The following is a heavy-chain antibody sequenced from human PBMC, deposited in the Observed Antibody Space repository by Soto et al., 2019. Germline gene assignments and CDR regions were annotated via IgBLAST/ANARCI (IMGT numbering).Heavy chain of an antibody. J-gene: IGHJ4*02. CDR2: IDPSDSYT. Sequence: PGESLKISCKGSGYSFTSYWISWVRQMPGKGLEWMGRIDPSDSYTNYSPSFQGHVTIPADKSISTAYLQWSSLKASDTAMYYCARHPPLRYFDWDNDYWGQGTLVTVSS. CDR3: ARHPPLRYFDWDNDY. V-gene: IGHV5-10-1*01. D-gene: IGHD3-9*01. CDR1: GYSFTSYW.